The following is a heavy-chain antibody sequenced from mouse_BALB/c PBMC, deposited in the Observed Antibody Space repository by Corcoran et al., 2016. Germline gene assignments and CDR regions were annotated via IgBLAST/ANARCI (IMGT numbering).Heavy chain of an antibody. CDR1: GYTFTDYY. V-gene: IGHV1-84*02. CDR2: IYPGSGNT. Sequence: IQLPQSGPELVKPGASVKISCKASGYTFTDYYINWVKQKPGQGLEWIGWIYPGSGNTKYNEKFKGKATLTVDTSSSTAYMQLSSLTSEASAVYFCARGYGNYVFAYWGQGTLVTVSA. CDR3: ARGYGNYVFAY. J-gene: IGHJ3*01. D-gene: IGHD2-10*02.